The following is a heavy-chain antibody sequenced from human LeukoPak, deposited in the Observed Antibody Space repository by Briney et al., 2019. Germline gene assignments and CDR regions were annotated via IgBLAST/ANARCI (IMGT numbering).Heavy chain of an antibody. J-gene: IGHJ4*02. V-gene: IGHV3-48*04. CDR2: IDGSSANI. CDR3: ATYGRDGYKGFY. D-gene: IGHD5-24*01. CDR1: GFTFNKYS. Sequence: GGSLRLSCAASGFTFNKYSMSWVRQAPGKGLEWITYIDGSSANIYYADSVKGRFTTSRDNAKNSVYLHMSSLRAEDTAVYYCATYGRDGYKGFYWGQGTLVTVSS.